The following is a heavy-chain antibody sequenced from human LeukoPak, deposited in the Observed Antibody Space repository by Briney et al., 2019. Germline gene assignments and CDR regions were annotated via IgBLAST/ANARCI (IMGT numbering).Heavy chain of an antibody. CDR1: GFTFSSRW. D-gene: IGHD3-10*01. Sequence: GGSLRLSCAASGFTFSSRWMSWVRRAPGQGLEWVANIKHDGSENYYVDSVKGRFTISRDNAKNSLYLQMNSLRAEDTAVYYCARIGSGNYFNWFNTWGQGTLVTVSS. V-gene: IGHV3-7*02. CDR3: ARIGSGNYFNWFNT. CDR2: IKHDGSEN. J-gene: IGHJ5*02.